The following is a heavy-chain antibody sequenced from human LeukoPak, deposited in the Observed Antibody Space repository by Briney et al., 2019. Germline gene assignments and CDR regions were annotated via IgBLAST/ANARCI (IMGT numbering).Heavy chain of an antibody. J-gene: IGHJ5*02. D-gene: IGHD3-3*01. V-gene: IGHV4-31*03. CDR1: GGSISSGGYY. Sequence: SETLSLTCTVSGGSISSGGYYWSWIRQHPGKGLEWIGYIYYSGSTYYNPSLKSRVTISVDTSKNQFSLKLSSVTAADTAVYYCAREIFGVVIKSPWFDPWGQGTLVTVSS. CDR3: AREIFGVVIKSPWFDP. CDR2: IYYSGST.